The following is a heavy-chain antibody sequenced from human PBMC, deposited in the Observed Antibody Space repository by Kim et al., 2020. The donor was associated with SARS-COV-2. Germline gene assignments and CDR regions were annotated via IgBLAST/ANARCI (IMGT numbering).Heavy chain of an antibody. CDR1: GGTFISYA. D-gene: IGHD6-13*01. J-gene: IGHJ5*02. Sequence: SVKVSCKASGGTFISYAISWVRQAPGQGLDWMGGIIPIFGTANYAQKFQGRVTITADKSTSTAYMELSSLRSEDTAGYYCASGSSWYNWFDAWCQRTL. CDR3: ASGSSWYNWFDA. CDR2: IIPIFGTA. V-gene: IGHV1-69*06.